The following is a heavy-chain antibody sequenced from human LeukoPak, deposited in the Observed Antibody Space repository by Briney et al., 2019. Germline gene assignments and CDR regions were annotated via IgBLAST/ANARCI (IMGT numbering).Heavy chain of an antibody. Sequence: GGSLRLSCTASGFTFSSYAMSWVRQAPGKGLEWVSAISATGGTTYYADSVKGRFTISRDNAKNSLYLQMNSLRAEDTAVYYCAELGITMIGGVWGKGTTVTISS. D-gene: IGHD3-10*02. V-gene: IGHV3-23*01. CDR1: GFTFSSYA. J-gene: IGHJ6*04. CDR3: AELGITMIGGV. CDR2: ISATGGTT.